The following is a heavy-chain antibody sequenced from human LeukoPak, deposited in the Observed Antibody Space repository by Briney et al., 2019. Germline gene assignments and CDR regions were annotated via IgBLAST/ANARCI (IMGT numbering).Heavy chain of an antibody. CDR2: IYYSGGT. J-gene: IGHJ4*02. CDR1: GGSISSYY. CDR3: ARGSEYEYYFDY. Sequence: SETLSLTCTVSGGSISSYYWSWIRQPPGKGLEWIGYIYYSGGTNYNPPLKSRVTISVDTSKKQLSLKLSSVTAADTAVYYCARGSEYEYYFDYWGQGTLVTVSS. D-gene: IGHD2-2*01. V-gene: IGHV4-59*12.